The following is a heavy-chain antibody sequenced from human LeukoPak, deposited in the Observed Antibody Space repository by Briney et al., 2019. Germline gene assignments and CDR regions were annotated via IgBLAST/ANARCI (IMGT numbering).Heavy chain of an antibody. D-gene: IGHD3-3*01. CDR1: GFTFSSYG. J-gene: IGHJ6*03. CDR3: ARGFEIFGTQPPYLDYYYYMDV. V-gene: IGHV3-33*01. Sequence: PGGSLRLSCAASGFTFSSYGMHWVRQAPGKGLEWVAVIWYDGSNKYYADSVKGRFTISRDNSKNTLYLQMNSLRAEDTAVYYCARGFEIFGTQPPYLDYYYYMDVWGKGTTVTVSS. CDR2: IWYDGSNK.